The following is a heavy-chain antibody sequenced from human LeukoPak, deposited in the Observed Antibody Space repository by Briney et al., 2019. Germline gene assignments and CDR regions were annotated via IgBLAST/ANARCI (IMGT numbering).Heavy chain of an antibody. D-gene: IGHD4-17*01. CDR1: GGSINSGNYY. J-gene: IGHJ5*02. CDR3: ARSYGRFDP. Sequence: SQTLSLTCTVSGGSINSGNYYWSWIRQPAGKGLEWIGRIYTSGSTNYNPSLKSRVTISVDTSKNQFSLKLSSVTAADTAVYYCARSYGRFDPWGQGTVVTVSA. CDR2: IYTSGST. V-gene: IGHV4-61*02.